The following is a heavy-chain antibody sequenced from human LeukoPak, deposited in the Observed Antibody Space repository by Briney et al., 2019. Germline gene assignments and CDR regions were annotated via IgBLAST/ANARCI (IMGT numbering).Heavy chain of an antibody. V-gene: IGHV1-69*13. CDR3: ARPNGSGSYLKSYYYYMEV. Sequence: ASVKVSCKASGGTFSSYAISWVRQAPGQGLEWMGGIIPIFGTANYAQKFQGRVTITADESTSTAYMELSSLRSEDTAVYYCARPNGSGSYLKSYYYYMEVWGKGTTVTVSS. CDR2: IIPIFGTA. J-gene: IGHJ6*03. CDR1: GGTFSSYA. D-gene: IGHD3-10*01.